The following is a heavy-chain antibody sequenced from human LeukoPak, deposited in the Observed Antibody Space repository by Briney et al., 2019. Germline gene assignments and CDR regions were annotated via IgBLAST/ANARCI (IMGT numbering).Heavy chain of an antibody. Sequence: SQTLSLTCAISGDSVSSNTAAWNWIRQPPSRGLEWLGRTYYRSKWYNDFAVSVKSRITINPDTSKNQFSLQLNSVTPEDTAVYYCARGTIFGRSSDFDYWGQGTLVTVSS. CDR1: GDSVSSNTAA. CDR3: ARGTIFGRSSDFDY. D-gene: IGHD3-3*01. CDR2: TYYRSKWYN. J-gene: IGHJ4*02. V-gene: IGHV6-1*01.